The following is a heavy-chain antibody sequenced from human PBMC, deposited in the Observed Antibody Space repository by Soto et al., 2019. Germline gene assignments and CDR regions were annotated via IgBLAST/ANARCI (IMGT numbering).Heavy chain of an antibody. V-gene: IGHV3-7*04. CDR2: IKQDGSEK. CDR1: GFTFSSYW. D-gene: IGHD3-22*01. J-gene: IGHJ3*02. Sequence: GGSLRLSCAAAGFTFSSYWMSWVRQAPGKGLEWVANIKQDGSEKWYVDSVKGRFTISRDNAKNSLYPQMNSLRVEDTAVYYCARGDYYDSSGPFSDAFDIWGQGTMVTVSS. CDR3: ARGDYYDSSGPFSDAFDI.